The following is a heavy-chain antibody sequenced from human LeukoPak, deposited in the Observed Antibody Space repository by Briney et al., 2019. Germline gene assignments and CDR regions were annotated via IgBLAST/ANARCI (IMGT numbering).Heavy chain of an antibody. D-gene: IGHD6-19*01. CDR2: INVYNGNT. J-gene: IGHJ4*02. Sequence: GASVKVSCKASGYTFTTSGINWVRQAPGQGLEWMGCINVYNGNTNYAQKFQGRITMTTDTSTSTAYMELRSLRSDDTAVYYCARNSHGYSSGWLQFNFDYWGQGTLVTVSS. CDR1: GYTFTTSG. CDR3: ARNSHGYSSGWLQFNFDY. V-gene: IGHV1-18*01.